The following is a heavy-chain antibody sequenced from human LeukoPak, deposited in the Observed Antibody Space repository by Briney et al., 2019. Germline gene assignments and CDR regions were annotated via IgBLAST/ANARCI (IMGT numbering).Heavy chain of an antibody. CDR2: INPSGGST. CDR3: ARDYREVATTRYYYYYMDV. CDR1: NYTFISYG. V-gene: IGHV1-46*01. D-gene: IGHD5-12*01. Sequence: ASVKVSCKASNYTFISYGITWVRQAPGQGLEWMGIINPSGGSTSYAQKFQGRVTMTRDMSTSTVYMELSSLRSEDTAVYYCARDYREVATTRYYYYYMDVWGKGTTVTVSS. J-gene: IGHJ6*03.